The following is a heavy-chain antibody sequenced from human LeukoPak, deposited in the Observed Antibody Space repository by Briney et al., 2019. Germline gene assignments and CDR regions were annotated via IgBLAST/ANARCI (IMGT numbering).Heavy chain of an antibody. CDR2: ISGSGGST. J-gene: IGHJ4*02. CDR1: GFTFSSYA. V-gene: IGHV3-23*01. Sequence: GGSLRLSCAASGFTFSSYAMSWVRQAPGKGLEWVSAISGSGGSTYYADSVKGRFTISRDNSKNTLYLQMNSLRAEDTAVYYCTKSLRFLEWLSSFDYWGQGTLVTVSS. D-gene: IGHD3-3*01. CDR3: TKSLRFLEWLSSFDY.